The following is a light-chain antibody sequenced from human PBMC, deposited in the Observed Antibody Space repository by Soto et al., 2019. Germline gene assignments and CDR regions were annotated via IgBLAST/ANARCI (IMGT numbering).Light chain of an antibody. V-gene: IGKV1-27*01. J-gene: IGKJ1*01. CDR2: AAS. CDR1: QGISNY. CDR3: QKYDSAPWT. Sequence: DIQMTQSPSSLSASVRDRVTITCRASQGISNYLAWYQQKPGKVPKLLIYAASTLQSGVPSRFSGSGSGTDFTLPISSLQPEDVATYSCQKYDSAPWTFGQRTKVEIK.